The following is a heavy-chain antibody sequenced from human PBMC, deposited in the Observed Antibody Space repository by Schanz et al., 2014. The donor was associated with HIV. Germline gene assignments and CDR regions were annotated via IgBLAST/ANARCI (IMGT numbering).Heavy chain of an antibody. CDR1: GFTFNNYA. Sequence: PGGSLRLSCIASGFTFNNYAMTWVRQAPGKGLEWVSSISESGSRSYYADSVNGRFTISRDNSKNTLYLQMTTLRTEDTAVYYCAKPEYDSRGNSQSHFDYWGQGTLVTVSS. D-gene: IGHD3-22*01. V-gene: IGHV3-23*01. J-gene: IGHJ4*02. CDR2: ISESGSRS. CDR3: AKPEYDSRGNSQSHFDY.